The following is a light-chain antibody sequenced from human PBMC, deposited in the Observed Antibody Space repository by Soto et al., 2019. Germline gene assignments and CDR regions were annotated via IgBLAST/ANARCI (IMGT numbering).Light chain of an antibody. CDR2: AAS. V-gene: IGKV1-27*01. J-gene: IGKJ5*01. CDR1: QDIGNF. Sequence: ILMTQSPSSLSAFVGDRVTITCRASQDIGNFLAWYQQKPGKVPKLLIYAASTLQSGVPSRFIGSGSGTDFTLTISSLQPEDFATYYCQQSYSTPPVTFGQGTRLEIK. CDR3: QQSYSTPPVT.